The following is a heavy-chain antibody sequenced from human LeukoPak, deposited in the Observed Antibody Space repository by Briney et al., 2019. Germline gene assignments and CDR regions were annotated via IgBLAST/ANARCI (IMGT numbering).Heavy chain of an antibody. J-gene: IGHJ3*02. CDR2: INHSGST. Sequence: SETLSLTCAVYGGSFSGYYWSWIRQPPGKGLEWIGEINHSGSTNYNPSLKSRVTISVDTSKNQFSLKLSSVTAADTAVYYCARVRSYYGSGSYVSAFDIWGQGTMVIVSS. CDR1: GGSFSGYY. V-gene: IGHV4-34*01. D-gene: IGHD3-10*01. CDR3: ARVRSYYGSGSYVSAFDI.